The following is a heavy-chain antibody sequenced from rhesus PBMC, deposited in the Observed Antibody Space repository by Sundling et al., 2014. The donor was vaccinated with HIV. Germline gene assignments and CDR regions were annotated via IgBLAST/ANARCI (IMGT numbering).Heavy chain of an antibody. CDR3: AREWGFYSTNYGADY. Sequence: QVQLQESGPGLVKPSETLSLTCAVSGDSLSSTNWWSFIRQPPGKRLEWIGSIYGNSPSTSYNPSLKNRVTISKDTSKSQFSLKLNSVTAADTAVYYCAREWGFYSTNYGADYWGQGLLVTVSS. J-gene: IGHJ4*01. D-gene: IGHD4-23*01. V-gene: IGHV4-65*02. CDR1: GDSLSSTNW. CDR2: IYGNSPST.